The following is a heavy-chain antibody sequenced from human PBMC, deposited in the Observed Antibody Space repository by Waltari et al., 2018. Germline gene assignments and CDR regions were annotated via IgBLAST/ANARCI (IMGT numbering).Heavy chain of an antibody. CDR3: ARGRHGVAAYNWFDP. V-gene: IGHV1-69*15. Sequence: QVQLVQSGAEVKKPGSSVKVSGKASGGNFNSYTINWVRQAPGQGLEWMGRIIPMFDTATYAQKFQGRVTITADETTGTAYMELSSLKSEDTAVYYCARGRHGVAAYNWFDPWGQGTLVPVSS. CDR2: IIPMFDTA. D-gene: IGHD2-15*01. CDR1: GGNFNSYT. J-gene: IGHJ5*02.